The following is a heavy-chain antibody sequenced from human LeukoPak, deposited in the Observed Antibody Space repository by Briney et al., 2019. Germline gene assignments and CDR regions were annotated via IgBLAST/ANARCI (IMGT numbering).Heavy chain of an antibody. CDR2: INPNSGGT. D-gene: IGHD2-21*02. V-gene: IGHV1-2*02. Sequence: ASVTVSCKASGYTXTGYYMYWVRRAPGQGLEWMGWINPNSGGTNYAQRFQGRVTMSRDTSISTAYMELSRLRSDDTAVYYCARGRKSVTLFDYWGQGTLVTVSS. CDR1: GYTXTGYY. J-gene: IGHJ4*02. CDR3: ARGRKSVTLFDY.